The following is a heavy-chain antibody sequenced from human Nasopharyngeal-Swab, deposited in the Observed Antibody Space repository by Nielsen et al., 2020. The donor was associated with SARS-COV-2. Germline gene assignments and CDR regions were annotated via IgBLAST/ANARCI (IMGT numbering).Heavy chain of an antibody. V-gene: IGHV1-46*02. CDR2: INPGSGGT. D-gene: IGHD2-2*01. J-gene: IGHJ6*02. Sequence: ASVKVSCKASGNTFNAYFLHWVRQAPGQGLEWMGMINPGSGGTTYAQKFQGRVTMTRDTSTSTVFMDLSSLRSEDTAVYYCARRGRCSGSSCDMDVWGQGTTVTVSS. CDR1: GNTFNAYF. CDR3: ARRGRCSGSSCDMDV.